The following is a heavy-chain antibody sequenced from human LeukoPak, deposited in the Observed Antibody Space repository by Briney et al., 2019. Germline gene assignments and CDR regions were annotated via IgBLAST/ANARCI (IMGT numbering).Heavy chain of an antibody. CDR3: ARIYPAITHHDAFAI. V-gene: IGHV4-59*01. Sequence: SETLSLTCTVSGGSISSYYWSWVRQPPGKRLEWIGYIFYSGSTNCNPSLKSRVTISLDTSKNQLSLILGSVTAADTAVYYCARIYPAITHHDAFAIWGQGTMVTVSS. CDR1: GGSISSYY. D-gene: IGHD1-14*01. CDR2: IFYSGST. J-gene: IGHJ3*02.